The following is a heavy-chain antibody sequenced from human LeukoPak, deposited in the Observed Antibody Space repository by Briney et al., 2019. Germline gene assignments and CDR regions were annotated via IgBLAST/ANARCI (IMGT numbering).Heavy chain of an antibody. CDR3: ARGVTTGLDWFDP. CDR1: GVSISSYY. D-gene: IGHD2-21*02. J-gene: IGHJ5*02. CDR2: ISYSGSS. V-gene: IGHV4-59*01. Sequence: SETLSPTCTVSGVSISSYYWSWIRQPPGKGLEWIGCISYSGSSTYNPSLKSRVTISVDTSKNQFSLKVTSVTAADTAVYYCARGVTTGLDWFDPWGQGTLVTVSS.